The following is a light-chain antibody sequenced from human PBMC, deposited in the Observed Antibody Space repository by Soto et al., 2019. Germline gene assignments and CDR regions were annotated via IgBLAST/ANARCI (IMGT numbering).Light chain of an antibody. CDR2: DAS. V-gene: IGKV1-5*01. CDR3: HQYNGHLFT. CDR1: QSVSNR. J-gene: IGKJ2*01. Sequence: DIQMTQSPSTLSASVGDRITITCRASQSVSNRLAWYRQQPGKAPKLLIYDASSLEIGVPSRFSGRGSGTEFTLTISSLQHDDFANYYCHQYNGHLFTFGQGTKLEIK.